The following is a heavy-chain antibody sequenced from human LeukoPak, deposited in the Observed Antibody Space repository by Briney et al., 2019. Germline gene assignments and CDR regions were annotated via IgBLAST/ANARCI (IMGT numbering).Heavy chain of an antibody. D-gene: IGHD3-22*01. CDR3: AREAYYYDSSGYFGLHHDAFDI. V-gene: IGHV4-4*07. CDR1: GGSISSYY. Sequence: SETLSLTCTVSGGSISSYYWSWIRQPAGKGLEWIGRMYTSGSTNYNPSLKSRVTMSVDTSKNQFSLKLSSVTAADTAVYYCAREAYYYDSSGYFGLHHDAFDIWGQGTMVTVSS. CDR2: MYTSGST. J-gene: IGHJ3*02.